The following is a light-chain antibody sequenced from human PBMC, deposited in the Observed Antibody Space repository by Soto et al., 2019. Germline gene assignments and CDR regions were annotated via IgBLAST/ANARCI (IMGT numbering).Light chain of an antibody. CDR1: QSVRSSY. CDR2: GVS. CDR3: QPYGTAPRT. J-gene: IGKJ1*01. Sequence: EIVLTQSPGTLSLSPGERATLSCRASQSVRSSYLAWYQQKLGQAPRLLIYGVSNRATGIPDRFSGSGSGTHFTLTISTLESEDFAVYCCQPYGTAPRTFGQGTKVEIK. V-gene: IGKV3-20*01.